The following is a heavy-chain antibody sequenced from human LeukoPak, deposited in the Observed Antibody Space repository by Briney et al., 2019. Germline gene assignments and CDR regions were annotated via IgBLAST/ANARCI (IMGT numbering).Heavy chain of an antibody. V-gene: IGHV3-7*01. J-gene: IGHJ4*02. CDR1: GFTFSNYW. D-gene: IGHD3-10*01. CDR3: ARVTSGSSYRPFDY. Sequence: GGSLRLSCAASGFTFSNYWMSWVRQAPGNGPEWVANIKEDESEKNYVDSVKGRFTISRDSAKNSLYLQMNSLRAEDTAVYYCARVTSGSSYRPFDYWGQGTLVTVSS. CDR2: IKEDESEK.